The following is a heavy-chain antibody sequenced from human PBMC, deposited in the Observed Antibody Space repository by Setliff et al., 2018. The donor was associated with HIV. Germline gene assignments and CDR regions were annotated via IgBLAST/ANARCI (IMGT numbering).Heavy chain of an antibody. CDR3: ARDYIHVFDI. CDR1: GYTFTDNY. V-gene: IGHV1-2*02. CDR2: INSASGGT. J-gene: IGHJ3*02. Sequence: ASVKVSCKASGYTFTDNYIHWVRQAPGQGLEWMAWINSASGGTNYAQNFQGRVTVTRDTSINTVYLEVNGLKSDGTAVYYSARDYIHVFDIWGQGAMVTVSS.